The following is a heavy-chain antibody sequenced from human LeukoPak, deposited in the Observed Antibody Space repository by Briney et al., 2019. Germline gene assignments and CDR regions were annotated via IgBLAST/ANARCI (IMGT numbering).Heavy chain of an antibody. Sequence: GGSLRLSCAASGFTFSSYAMSWVRQAPGKGLEWVSAISGSGGSTYYADSVKGRFTISRDNSKNTLYLQMNSLRAEDTAVYYCAKAQEDILTGYYIFFDYWGQGTLVTVSS. V-gene: IGHV3-23*01. CDR2: ISGSGGST. CDR1: GFTFSSYA. J-gene: IGHJ4*02. D-gene: IGHD3-9*01. CDR3: AKAQEDILTGYYIFFDY.